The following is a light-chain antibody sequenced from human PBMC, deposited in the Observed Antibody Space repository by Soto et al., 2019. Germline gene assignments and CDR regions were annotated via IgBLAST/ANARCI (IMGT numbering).Light chain of an antibody. Sequence: DIHMTHSPSSLSASVGDRVSITCRASQSITRYLNWYQQKPGKAPKLLIYAASSLQSGVPSRFSGSGSGTDFTLTISSLRPEDSAAYYCQQSYSIPPLTFGGGTKVDI. CDR2: AAS. V-gene: IGKV1-39*01. J-gene: IGKJ4*01. CDR3: QQSYSIPPLT. CDR1: QSITRY.